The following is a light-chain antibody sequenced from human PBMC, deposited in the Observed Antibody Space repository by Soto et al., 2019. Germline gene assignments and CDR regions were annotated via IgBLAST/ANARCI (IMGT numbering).Light chain of an antibody. J-gene: IGLJ1*01. CDR3: SSYAGSKNV. CDR1: SSDVGGYNY. CDR2: EVS. Sequence: QSVLTQPPSASGSPGQSVTISCTGTSSDVGGYNYVSWYQQHPGKAPKLMIYEVSKRPSGVPDRFSGSKSGNTASLTVSGLQAEDDAAYYCSSYAGSKNVFGTGTKVTVL. V-gene: IGLV2-8*01.